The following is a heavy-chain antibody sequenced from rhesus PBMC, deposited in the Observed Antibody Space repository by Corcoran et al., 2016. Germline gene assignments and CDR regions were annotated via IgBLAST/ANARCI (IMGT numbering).Heavy chain of an antibody. Sequence: QLQLQESGPGLVTPSETLSVTCAVSGGSISSNYWSWIRQPPGKGLEWLGRIYGSGRSTHYNPSLKSRVTLSVDTSKNQLSLKLSSVTAADTAVYYCARPGIADVWGPGVLVTVSS. CDR2: IYGSGRST. V-gene: IGHV4-169*01. D-gene: IGHD6-25*01. CDR1: GGSISSNY. J-gene: IGHJ5-1*01. CDR3: ARPGIADV.